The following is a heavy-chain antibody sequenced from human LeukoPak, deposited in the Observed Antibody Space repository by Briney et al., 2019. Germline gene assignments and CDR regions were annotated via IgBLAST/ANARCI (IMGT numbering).Heavy chain of an antibody. D-gene: IGHD4-17*01. V-gene: IGHV3-30*18. Sequence: GRSLRLSCAASGFTFSSYGMHWVRQAPGKGLEWVAVISYDGSNKYYADSVKGRFTISRDNSKNTLYLQMNSLRAEDTAVYYCAKSVHYGIDYWGQGTLVTVSS. CDR1: GFTFSSYG. CDR3: AKSVHYGIDY. CDR2: ISYDGSNK. J-gene: IGHJ4*02.